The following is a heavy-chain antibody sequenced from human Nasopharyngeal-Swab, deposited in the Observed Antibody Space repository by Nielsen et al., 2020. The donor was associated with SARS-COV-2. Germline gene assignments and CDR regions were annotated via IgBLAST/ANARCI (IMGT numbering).Heavy chain of an antibody. CDR3: ARGARGFLLWYFDL. CDR2: IKQDGSEK. D-gene: IGHD2-15*01. Sequence: GESLKISCAASGFTFSSYWMNWVRQAPGKGLEWVANIKQDGSEKYYVDSVKGRFTISRDNAKNSLYLQMNSLRAEDTAVYYCARGARGFLLWYFDLWGRGTLVTVSS. CDR1: GFTFSSYW. J-gene: IGHJ2*01. V-gene: IGHV3-7*01.